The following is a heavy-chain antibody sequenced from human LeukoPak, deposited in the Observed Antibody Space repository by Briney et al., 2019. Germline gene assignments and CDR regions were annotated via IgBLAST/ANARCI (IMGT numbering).Heavy chain of an antibody. J-gene: IGHJ4*02. V-gene: IGHV4-59*08. CDR2: IYYSGST. CDR1: GGSFSGYY. Sequence: PSETPSLTCAVYGGSFSGYYWSWIRQPPGKGLEWIGYIYYSGSTNYNPSLKSRVTISVDTSKNQFSLKLSSVTAADTAVYYCARHYGYSSGWYVGPYYFDYWGQGTLVTVSS. D-gene: IGHD6-19*01. CDR3: ARHYGYSSGWYVGPYYFDY.